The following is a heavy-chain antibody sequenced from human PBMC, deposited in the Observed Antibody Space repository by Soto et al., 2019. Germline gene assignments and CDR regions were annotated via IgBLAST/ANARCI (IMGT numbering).Heavy chain of an antibody. CDR3: ATRNGGINYYLYSMDA. V-gene: IGHV3-30*03. J-gene: IGHJ6*02. Sequence: QVQLVESGGGVVQPGRSLRLSCAASGFTFSSYGMHWVRQAPGKGLEWVAVISYDGSNKYYADSVKGRFTISRHNSKNPLYLQMNSLRAEDTAVYYCATRNGGINYYLYSMDAWGQGTTVTVSS. CDR2: ISYDGSNK. D-gene: IGHD1-26*01. CDR1: GFTFSSYG.